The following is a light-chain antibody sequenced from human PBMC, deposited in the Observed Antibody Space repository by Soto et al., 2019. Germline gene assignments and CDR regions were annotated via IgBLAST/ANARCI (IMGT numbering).Light chain of an antibody. V-gene: IGKV4-1*01. CDR3: QEYYCRPIT. CDR2: WAS. CDR1: LYNSNSKKY. Sequence: LYNSNSKKYAAWYQQKRGPPPKLLIKWASTRECGVPDRFSGSASETDFTLTISLLQAEDVVVYCCQEYYCRPITSGQGRRLEVK. J-gene: IGKJ5*01.